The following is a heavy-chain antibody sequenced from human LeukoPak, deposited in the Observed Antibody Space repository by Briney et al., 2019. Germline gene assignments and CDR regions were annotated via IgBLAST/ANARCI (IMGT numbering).Heavy chain of an antibody. CDR1: GFTFSSYS. CDR2: INTVGTYI. CDR3: ARLRRNSDRSGFYYYYDY. J-gene: IGHJ4*02. V-gene: IGHV3-21*01. D-gene: IGHD3-22*01. Sequence: MAGGSLRPSCAASGFTFSSYSFNWVRQAPGKGLEWVSSINTVGTYIYYADSVRGRFTISRDNAENSLWLQMNSLRAEDSAVYYCARLRRNSDRSGFYYYYDYWGQGTLVTVSS.